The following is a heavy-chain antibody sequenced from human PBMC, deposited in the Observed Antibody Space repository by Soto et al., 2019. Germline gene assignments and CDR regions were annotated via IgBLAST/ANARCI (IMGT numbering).Heavy chain of an antibody. CDR3: AREGSYSAYNFAHGIQLWSFDF. CDR2: IFSSGST. V-gene: IGHV4-4*07. CDR1: GGSINTFY. J-gene: IGHJ4*02. Sequence: SETLSLTCTVSGGSINTFYWSWVRQPAGKGLEWIGRIFSSGSTSFNPSLESRVAMSVDTFKNHFSLNLSSVTAADMAVYYCAREGSYSAYNFAHGIQLWSFDFWGQGALVTVSS. D-gene: IGHD5-12*01.